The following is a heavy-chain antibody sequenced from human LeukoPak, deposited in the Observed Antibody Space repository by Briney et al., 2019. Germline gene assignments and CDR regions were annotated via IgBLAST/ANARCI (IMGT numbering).Heavy chain of an antibody. V-gene: IGHV3-48*02. CDR1: GFTFSSYS. Sequence: GGSLRLSCAASGFTFSSYSMNWVRQAPGKGLECLSYLSSSSSTIYYADSVKGRFTISRDNAQNSLYLQMNSLRDEDTAVYYCARATLAVQYYFDYWGQGTLVTVSS. J-gene: IGHJ4*02. D-gene: IGHD6-6*01. CDR3: ARATLAVQYYFDY. CDR2: LSSSSSTI.